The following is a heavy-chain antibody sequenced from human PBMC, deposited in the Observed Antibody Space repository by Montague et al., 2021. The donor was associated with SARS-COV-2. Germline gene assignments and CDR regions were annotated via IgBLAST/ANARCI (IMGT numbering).Heavy chain of an antibody. J-gene: IGHJ3*01. CDR3: ARGVLGLTDAFPF. D-gene: IGHD3-16*01. CDR2: IYNNEKT. Sequence: SETLSLTCTVSGGSLNGYFHCTWIRPPPGKGLEWIGYIYNNEKTNYNPSLQSRVAISLDTSNKYFSLSLGSVTAADTAFYYCARGVLGLTDAFPFWGQGTLVTVSS. CDR1: GGSLNGYFH. V-gene: IGHV4-61*03.